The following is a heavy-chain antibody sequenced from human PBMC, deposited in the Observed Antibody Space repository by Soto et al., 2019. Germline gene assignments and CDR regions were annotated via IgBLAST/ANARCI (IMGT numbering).Heavy chain of an antibody. CDR1: GFTVSSSH. V-gene: IGHV3-48*01. Sequence: PGGSLTLSCTTSGFTVSSSHMTWVRQAPGRGLEWVSYISSSSSTVYYADSVKGRFTTSRDSSKNTLYLQMNSLRAEDTAVYYWARDRGRFGDDAFENWGKGTMVTV. CDR2: ISSSSSTV. CDR3: ARDRGRFGDDAFEN. D-gene: IGHD3-16*01. J-gene: IGHJ3*02.